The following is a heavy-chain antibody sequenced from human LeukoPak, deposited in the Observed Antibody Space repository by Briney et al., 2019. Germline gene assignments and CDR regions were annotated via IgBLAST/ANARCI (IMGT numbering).Heavy chain of an antibody. CDR2: ISRDGT. J-gene: IGHJ3*02. D-gene: IGHD2-8*01. V-gene: IGHV3-48*04. Sequence: GGSLRLSCVISGFTFSDFSVNWVRQAPGKGLEWVAYISRDGTYYPESMRGRFTISRDIAKSSPYLQMDSLRAEDTAVYYCARDQWYAFDIWGQGTMVTVSS. CDR3: ARDQWYAFDI. CDR1: GFTFSDFS.